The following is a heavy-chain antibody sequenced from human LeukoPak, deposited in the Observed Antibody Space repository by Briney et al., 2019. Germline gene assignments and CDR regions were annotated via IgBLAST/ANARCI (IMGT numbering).Heavy chain of an antibody. CDR2: ISSSGSTI. V-gene: IGHV3-11*01. CDR3: ARDRRLRRSDY. Sequence: LSLTCAVYGGSFSDYYMSWIRQAPGKGLEWVSYISSSGSTIYYADSVKGRFTISRDNAKNSLYLQMNSLRAEDTAVYYCARDRRLRRSDYWGQGTLVTVSS. CDR1: GGSFSDYY. J-gene: IGHJ4*02.